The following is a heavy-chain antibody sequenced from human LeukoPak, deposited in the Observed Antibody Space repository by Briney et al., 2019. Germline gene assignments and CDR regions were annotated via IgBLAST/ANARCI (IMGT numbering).Heavy chain of an antibody. V-gene: IGHV3-30*03. D-gene: IGHD4-23*01. CDR3: ARGGVGITVVTLMFDY. Sequence: GGSLRLSCAASGFTFNNYGMHWVRQAPGKGLEWVAVISYDGRNKHYPDSVKGRFTISRDISTDTLWLQMDSLRTEDTAVYYCARGGVGITVVTLMFDYWGQGTLVTVSS. CDR2: ISYDGRNK. J-gene: IGHJ4*02. CDR1: GFTFNNYG.